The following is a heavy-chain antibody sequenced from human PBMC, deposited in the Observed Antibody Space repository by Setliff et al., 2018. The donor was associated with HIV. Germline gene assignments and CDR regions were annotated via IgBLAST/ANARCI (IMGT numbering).Heavy chain of an antibody. CDR1: GYSFTTSW. Sequence: PGESLKISCKGSGYSFTTSWISWVRQMPGKGLEWMGRIDPSDSYTNYSPSFQGHVTISVDRSITTAYVQWRSLKASDTAIYYCARHRHTAAGTLDAFDIWGQGTVVTVSS. V-gene: IGHV5-10-1*01. D-gene: IGHD6-13*01. CDR2: IDPSDSYT. CDR3: ARHRHTAAGTLDAFDI. J-gene: IGHJ3*02.